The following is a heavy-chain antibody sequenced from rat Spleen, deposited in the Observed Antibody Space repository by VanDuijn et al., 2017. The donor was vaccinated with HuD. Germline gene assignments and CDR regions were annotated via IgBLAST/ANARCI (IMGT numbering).Heavy chain of an antibody. CDR1: GFTFNNYG. J-gene: IGHJ3*01. Sequence: EVQLVESGGGLVQPGRSLKLSCAASGFTFNNYGMAWVRQVPTKGLEWVATISYDGITTYYRDSVRGRFTISSDNAKTTLYLQMDSLRSEDTATYYCTRHDYSGVITNWFAHWGQGTLVTVSS. CDR2: ISYDGITT. V-gene: IGHV5-29*01. D-gene: IGHD4-4*01. CDR3: TRHDYSGVITNWFAH.